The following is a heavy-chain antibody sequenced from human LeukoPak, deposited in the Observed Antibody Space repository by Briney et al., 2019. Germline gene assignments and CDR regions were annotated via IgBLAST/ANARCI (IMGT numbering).Heavy chain of an antibody. Sequence: SVKVSCKASGGTFRTFAISWVRQAPGQGLEWMGGIIPIFGIPDSAQKFQGRLTVTADESTTTAYMELSSLRSDDTAIYYCGLSGNYYYYYMDVWGKGTTVTISS. V-gene: IGHV1-69*13. CDR1: GGTFRTFA. CDR2: IIPIFGIP. CDR3: GLSGNYYYYYMDV. J-gene: IGHJ6*03. D-gene: IGHD6-25*01.